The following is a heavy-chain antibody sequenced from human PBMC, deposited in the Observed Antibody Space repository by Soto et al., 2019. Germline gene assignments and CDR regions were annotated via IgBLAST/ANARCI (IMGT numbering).Heavy chain of an antibody. CDR2: ISSSSSTI. Sequence: EVQLVESGGGLVQPGGSLRLSCAASGFTFSSYSMNWVRQAPGKGLEWVSYISSSSSTIYYADSVKGRFTISRDNAKNSRYLQMNSLRAEDTAVYYCARVPLSRYSSGSYYTRLVFDYWGQGTLVTVSS. CDR3: ARVPLSRYSSGSYYTRLVFDY. D-gene: IGHD3-10*01. CDR1: GFTFSSYS. J-gene: IGHJ4*02. V-gene: IGHV3-48*01.